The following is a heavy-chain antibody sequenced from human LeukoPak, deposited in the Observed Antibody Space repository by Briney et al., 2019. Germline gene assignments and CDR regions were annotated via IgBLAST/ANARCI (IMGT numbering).Heavy chain of an antibody. CDR1: GGSISSYY. V-gene: IGHV4-59*12. J-gene: IGHJ4*02. CDR3: ARGGTGYIDY. CDR2: ISHTGST. Sequence: PSETLSLTCTVSGGSISSYYWSWIRQPPGKGLEWIGEISHTGSTNYNPSLKSRVTISVDKSKNQFSLRLSSVTAADTAVYFCARGGTGYIDYWGQGTLVTVSS. D-gene: IGHD5-12*01.